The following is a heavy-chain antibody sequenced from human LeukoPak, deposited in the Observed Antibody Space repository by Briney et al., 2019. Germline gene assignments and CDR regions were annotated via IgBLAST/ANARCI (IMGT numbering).Heavy chain of an antibody. D-gene: IGHD6-19*01. Sequence: SETLSLTCTVSGGSISSYYWSWIRQPPGKGLEWIGYIYYSGSTNYNPSLKSRVTISVDTSKNQFSLKLSSVTAADTAVYYCASRNSSGWLSRLLGGGLDVWGQGTMVTVSS. CDR2: IYYSGST. CDR3: ASRNSSGWLSRLLGGGLDV. J-gene: IGHJ3*01. CDR1: GGSISSYY. V-gene: IGHV4-59*08.